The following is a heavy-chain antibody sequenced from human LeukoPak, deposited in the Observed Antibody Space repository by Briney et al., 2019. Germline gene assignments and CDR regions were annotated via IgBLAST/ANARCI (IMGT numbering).Heavy chain of an antibody. CDR3: ARDYYDGSGYFGYFDY. V-gene: IGHV4-59*01. CDR2: IYYCRST. Sequence: SETLSLTCTVSRGSISKYYWSWIRQSPGKGLEWMGYIYYCRSTNYNPSLISRVTISVDTSKHHFSLKLSSVTAADTAVYYCARDYYDGSGYFGYFDYWGQGTLVTVSS. CDR1: RGSISKYY. J-gene: IGHJ4*02. D-gene: IGHD3-22*01.